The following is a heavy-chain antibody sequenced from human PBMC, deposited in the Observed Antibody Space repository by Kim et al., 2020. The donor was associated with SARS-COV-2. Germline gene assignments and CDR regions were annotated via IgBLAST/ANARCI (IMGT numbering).Heavy chain of an antibody. D-gene: IGHD4-17*01. V-gene: IGHV4-59*08. Sequence: SETLSLTCTVSGGSISSNYWSWIRQLPGKGLEWMGYRFHSGSTNYNPSLKSRVPISVDTSKNQFSLKLSSVTVAAPAVYYCARRCHYGDYPDYWGQGT. J-gene: IGHJ4*02. CDR2: RFHSGST. CDR1: GGSISSNY. CDR3: ARRCHYGDYPDY.